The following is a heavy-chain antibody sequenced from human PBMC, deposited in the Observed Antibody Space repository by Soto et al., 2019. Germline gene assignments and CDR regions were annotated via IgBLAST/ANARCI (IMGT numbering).Heavy chain of an antibody. CDR3: AIGKSTFGGVISHPGIHV. Sequence: SVKVSCKASGGTFSSYAISWVRQAPGQGLEWMGGIIPIFGTANYAQKFQGRVTITADESTSTAYMELSSLRSEDTAVYYCAIGKSTFGGVISHPGIHVWGQGTTVAVYS. CDR2: IIPIFGTA. V-gene: IGHV1-69*13. D-gene: IGHD3-16*02. CDR1: GGTFSSYA. J-gene: IGHJ6*02.